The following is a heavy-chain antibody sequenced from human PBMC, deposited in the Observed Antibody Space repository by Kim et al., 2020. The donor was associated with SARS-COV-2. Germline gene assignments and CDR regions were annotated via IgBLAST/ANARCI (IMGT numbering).Heavy chain of an antibody. CDR1: GFNVNNNY. CDR3: ARHTATAFDY. D-gene: IGHD2-21*02. CDR2: IYTGSGT. Sequence: GGSLRLSCAASGFNVNNNYMHWVRQAPGKGLEWVSVIYTGSGTYYADSVKGRFTISRHNSENTLLLQMNSLRTEDTAVYYCARHTATAFDYWGQGVLVTVSS. V-gene: IGHV3-53*04. J-gene: IGHJ4*02.